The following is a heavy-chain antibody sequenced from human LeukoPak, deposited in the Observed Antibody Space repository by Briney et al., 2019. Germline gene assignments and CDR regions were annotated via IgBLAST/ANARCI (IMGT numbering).Heavy chain of an antibody. CDR3: ARLTYYYGSGSYWSYFDY. Sequence: SETLSLTCTVSGGSISSYYWSWIRQPPGKGLEWICYIYYSGSTNYNPSLKSRVIMSVDTSKNQFSLKLSSVTAADTAVYYCARLTYYYGSGSYWSYFDYWGQGTLVTVSS. D-gene: IGHD3-10*01. V-gene: IGHV4-59*08. CDR1: GGSISSYY. J-gene: IGHJ4*02. CDR2: IYYSGST.